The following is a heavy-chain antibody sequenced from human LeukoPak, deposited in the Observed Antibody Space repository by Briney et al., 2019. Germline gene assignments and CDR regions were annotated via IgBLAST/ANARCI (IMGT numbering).Heavy chain of an antibody. CDR2: IYSGGGT. Sequence: GGSLRLSCAASGFTVRNNYMSWVRQAPGKGLEWVSVIYSGGGTSYADSVKGRFTISRDNSKNTLFLQMNSLRAEDTAVYYCARELPMARGGKDYFDYWGQGTLVTVSS. V-gene: IGHV3-53*01. CDR3: ARELPMARGGKDYFDY. J-gene: IGHJ4*02. D-gene: IGHD3-10*01. CDR1: GFTVRNNY.